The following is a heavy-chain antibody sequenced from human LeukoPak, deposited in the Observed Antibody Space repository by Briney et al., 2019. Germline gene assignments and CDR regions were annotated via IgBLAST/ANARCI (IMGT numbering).Heavy chain of an antibody. J-gene: IGHJ4*02. D-gene: IGHD4-17*01. CDR2: ISYDGSNK. CDR3: AKGGGDYGYYFDY. Sequence: GGSLRLSYAASGFTFSSYGMHWVRQAPGKGLEWVAVISYDGSNKYYADSVKGRFTISRDNSKNTLYLQMNSLRAEDTAVYYCAKGGGDYGYYFDYWGQGTLVTVSS. CDR1: GFTFSSYG. V-gene: IGHV3-30*18.